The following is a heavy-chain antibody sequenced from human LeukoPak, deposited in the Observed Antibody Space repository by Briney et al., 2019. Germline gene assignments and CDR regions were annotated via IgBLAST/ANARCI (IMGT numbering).Heavy chain of an antibody. CDR1: GGSISRYY. CDR3: ARDEPDSSSWYGDAFDI. D-gene: IGHD6-13*01. V-gene: IGHV4-4*07. J-gene: IGHJ3*02. Sequence: SETLSLTCTVSGGSISRYYWSWIRQPAGKGLEWIGHIYSSGGTKYNPSLNSRVTMSVDTSTNQFSLKLSSVTAADTAIYYCARDEPDSSSWYGDAFDIWGQGTMVTVSS. CDR2: IYSSGGT.